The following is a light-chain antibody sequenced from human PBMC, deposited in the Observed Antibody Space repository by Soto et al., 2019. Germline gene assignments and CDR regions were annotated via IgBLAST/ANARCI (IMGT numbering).Light chain of an antibody. J-gene: IGKJ2*01. CDR2: GAS. CDR1: QSVTSNY. CDR3: QQYGSSPAT. V-gene: IGKV3-20*01. Sequence: EIVLTQSPGTLSLSPGERATLSCRASQSVTSNYLAWYQQKPGQAPGLLIYGASSRATGIPDRFSGSGSGTDFTLTISRLEPEDFAEYYCQQYGSSPATFGQGTKLEIK.